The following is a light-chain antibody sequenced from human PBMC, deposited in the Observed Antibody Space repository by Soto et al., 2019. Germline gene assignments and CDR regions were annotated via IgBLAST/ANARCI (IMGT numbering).Light chain of an antibody. CDR2: LGS. CDR3: MQVLQTPYT. CDR1: GDLQRSHGYSY. V-gene: IGKV2-28*01. Sequence: DIVMTQSPLSLPVIPGEPASISCRSSGDLQRSHGYSYLDWYLQKPGQSPQLLICLGSNRASGVPDRFSGSGSGTDFTLKISRVEAEDVGVYYCMQVLQTPYTFGQGTRLEIK. J-gene: IGKJ2*01.